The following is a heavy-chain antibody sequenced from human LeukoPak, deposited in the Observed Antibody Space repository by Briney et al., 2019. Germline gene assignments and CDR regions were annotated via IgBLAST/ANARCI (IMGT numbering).Heavy chain of an antibody. CDR3: TRHGNLAAAGN. Sequence: GGSLRLSCAASGFTFDDYAMHWVRQAPGKGLEWVPGISWNSGSIGYADSVKGRFTISRDNAKNSLYLQMNSLRAEDTAVYYCTRHGNLAAAGNWGQGTLVTVSS. J-gene: IGHJ4*02. D-gene: IGHD6-13*01. V-gene: IGHV3-9*01. CDR2: ISWNSGSI. CDR1: GFTFDDYA.